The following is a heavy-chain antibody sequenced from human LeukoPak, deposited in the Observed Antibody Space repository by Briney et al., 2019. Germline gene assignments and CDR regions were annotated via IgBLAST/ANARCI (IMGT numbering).Heavy chain of an antibody. J-gene: IGHJ4*02. CDR2: IDGSGAST. V-gene: IGHV3-23*01. Sequence: PGRSLRLSCAASGFTFDDYAMHWVRQAPGKGLEWVSAIDGSGASTYYADSVKGRFTISRDNSKNTLFLQMNSLAVEDTAVYYCAKADSYGGNSQLFDFWGQGTLVTVSS. D-gene: IGHD2-21*02. CDR3: AKADSYGGNSQLFDF. CDR1: GFTFDDYA.